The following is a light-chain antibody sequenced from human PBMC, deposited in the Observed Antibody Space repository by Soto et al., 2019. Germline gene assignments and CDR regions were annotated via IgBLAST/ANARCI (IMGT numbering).Light chain of an antibody. CDR2: EVH. J-gene: IGLJ1*01. V-gene: IGLV2-14*01. CDR1: SSDVGGYNY. Sequence: QSVLTQPTSVSGSPGQSITISCSGTSSDVGGYNYVSWYQQHPGKAPKLMIFEVHNRPSGVPDRFSGSKSGNTASLTISGLQAADEADYYCSLYTSENTYVFGTGTKLTVL. CDR3: SLYTSENTYV.